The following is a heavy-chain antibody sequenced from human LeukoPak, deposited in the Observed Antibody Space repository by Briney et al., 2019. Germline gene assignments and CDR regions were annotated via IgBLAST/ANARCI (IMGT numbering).Heavy chain of an antibody. J-gene: IGHJ4*02. V-gene: IGHV3-11*04. D-gene: IGHD1-7*01. CDR1: GFSFSDYY. CDR3: ARVMGNYASDY. CDR2: ISSSGDSM. Sequence: NPGGSLRLSCAASGFSFSDYYMNWIRQAPGKGLEWVSYISSSGDSMSYADSVKGRFTISRDNAKISLYLQMSSLRAEDAAIYYCARVMGNYASDYWGQGALVTVSS.